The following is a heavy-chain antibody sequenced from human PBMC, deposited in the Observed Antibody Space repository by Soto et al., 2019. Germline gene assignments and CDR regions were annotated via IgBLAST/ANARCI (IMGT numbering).Heavy chain of an antibody. D-gene: IGHD3-22*01. CDR3: ARDFEDSSGYYYVGYFDY. Sequence: QLQLQESGSGLVKPSQTLSLTCAVSGGSISSGGYSWSWIRQPPGKGLEWNGYIYHSGSTYYNPSLKSRVTISVDRSKNQFSLKLSSVTAADTAVYYCARDFEDSSGYYYVGYFDYWGQGTLVTVSS. CDR1: GGSISSGGYS. V-gene: IGHV4-30-2*01. J-gene: IGHJ4*02. CDR2: IYHSGST.